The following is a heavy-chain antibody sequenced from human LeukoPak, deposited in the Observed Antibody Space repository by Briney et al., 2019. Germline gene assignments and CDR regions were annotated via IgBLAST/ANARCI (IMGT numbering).Heavy chain of an antibody. CDR2: INPNSGGI. J-gene: IGHJ4*02. CDR1: GYTFTGYY. V-gene: IGHV1-2*02. Sequence: ASVKVSCKASGYTFTGYYMHWVRQAPGQGLEWMGWINPNSGGINYAQKSQGRVTMTRDTSISTAYMELSRLRSDDTAVYYCARGRRQLVPPFDYWGQGTLVTVSS. CDR3: ARGRRQLVPPFDY. D-gene: IGHD6-13*01.